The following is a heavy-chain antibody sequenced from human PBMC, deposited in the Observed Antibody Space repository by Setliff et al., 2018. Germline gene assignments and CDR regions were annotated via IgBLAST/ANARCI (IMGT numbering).Heavy chain of an antibody. D-gene: IGHD3-16*01. J-gene: IGHJ5*02. CDR3: ARDYQGGWFDP. V-gene: IGHV4-30-4*02. CDR1: SASISSGDNY. Sequence: SETLSLTCTVSSASISSGDNYWSWIRQPPGKGLEWLGYIYYSGSAYYNPSLKSRVNMSVDTSNNQFVLNLKAVTAADTAVYYCARDYQGGWFDPWGPGTLVTVSS. CDR2: IYYSGSA.